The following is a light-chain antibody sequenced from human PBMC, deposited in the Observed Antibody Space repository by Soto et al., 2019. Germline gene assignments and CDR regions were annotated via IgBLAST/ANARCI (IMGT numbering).Light chain of an antibody. CDR3: QQYNSYSPT. V-gene: IGKV1-5*03. J-gene: IGKJ1*01. CDR2: KAS. Sequence: DIQMTQSPSTLSASVRDRDTITCRASQSISSWLAWYQQKPGKAPKLLIYKASSLESGVPSRFSGSGSGTEFTLTISSLQPDDFATYYCQQYNSYSPTFGQGTKVEIK. CDR1: QSISSW.